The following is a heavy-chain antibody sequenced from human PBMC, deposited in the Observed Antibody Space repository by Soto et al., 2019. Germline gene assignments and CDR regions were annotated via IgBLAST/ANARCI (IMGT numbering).Heavy chain of an antibody. Sequence: EEQILESGGGLVHPGGSLSLSCAASGFLISANAMSWVRQAPGGGLAWVSTISGSAGVAFSAASVRGRFIIARDISKNTIYLQLSTLRADDMARYYCVKGSVWTWVDSWGQGTLVTVSS. CDR3: VKGSVWTWVDS. J-gene: IGHJ5*01. CDR1: GFLISANA. CDR2: ISGSAGVA. D-gene: IGHD2-21*01. V-gene: IGHV3-23*01.